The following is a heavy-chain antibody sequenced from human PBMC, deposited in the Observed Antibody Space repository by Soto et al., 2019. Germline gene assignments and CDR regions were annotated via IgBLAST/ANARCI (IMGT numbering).Heavy chain of an antibody. J-gene: IGHJ4*02. V-gene: IGHV1-69*13. Sequence: SVKVSGKASGGTFRSYSISWVRQAPGRGLEWMGGIIPIFGTANYAQKFQGRVTITADESTSTAYMELSSLRSEDTAVYYCARGALTYYYDSSGYYPFDYWGQGTLVTVSS. CDR3: ARGALTYYYDSSGYYPFDY. CDR2: IIPIFGTA. D-gene: IGHD3-22*01. CDR1: GGTFRSYS.